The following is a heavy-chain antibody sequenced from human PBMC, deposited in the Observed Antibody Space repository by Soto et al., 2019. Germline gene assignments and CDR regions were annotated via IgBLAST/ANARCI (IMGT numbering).Heavy chain of an antibody. Sequence: QVQLQESGPGLVKPSQTLSLTCTVSGDSISSDDYYWSWIRQSPGKGLGWIGYIFYTGSTYYNPSLKSRLTMSVDTSKNQFSLNLSSVTAADTAVYYCARGGGSSSPWGQGTLVTVSS. CDR2: IFYTGST. CDR1: GDSISSDDYY. J-gene: IGHJ5*02. CDR3: ARGGGSSSP. D-gene: IGHD6-6*01. V-gene: IGHV4-30-4*01.